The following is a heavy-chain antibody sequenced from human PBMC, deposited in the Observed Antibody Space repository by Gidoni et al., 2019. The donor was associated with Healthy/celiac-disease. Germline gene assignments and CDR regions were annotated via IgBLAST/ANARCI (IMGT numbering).Heavy chain of an antibody. CDR3: AREEDGDYRTIDY. J-gene: IGHJ4*02. Sequence: QVQLQASGPGLVKPSQPLSLTCTVSGCSISSGDYYWSWIRQPPGKGLEWMGYIYYSGSTYYNPSLKSRVTISVDTSKNQFSLKLSSVTAADTAVYYCAREEDGDYRTIDYWGQGTLVTVSS. CDR1: GCSISSGDYY. D-gene: IGHD4-17*01. CDR2: IYYSGST. V-gene: IGHV4-30-4*01.